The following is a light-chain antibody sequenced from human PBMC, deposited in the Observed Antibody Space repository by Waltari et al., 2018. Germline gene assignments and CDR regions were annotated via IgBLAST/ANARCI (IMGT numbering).Light chain of an antibody. CDR2: KAN. Sequence: QTVVTQEPSLSVSPGGTVTLTCALSSGSLSTTSYATWYQQTPGQVPRPSVYKANARSSGCPDRFSGSILGNTAALTITGAQADDESDYYCALYMGSGIWVFGGGTRLTVL. J-gene: IGLJ3*02. V-gene: IGLV8-61*01. CDR1: SGSLSTTSY. CDR3: ALYMGSGIWV.